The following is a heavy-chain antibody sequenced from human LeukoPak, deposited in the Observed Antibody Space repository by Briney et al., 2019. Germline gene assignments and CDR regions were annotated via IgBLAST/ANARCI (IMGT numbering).Heavy chain of an antibody. V-gene: IGHV3-30*04. CDR1: GFTFSDYA. D-gene: IGHD6-19*01. CDR3: AKEFGSDWPYYFDY. J-gene: IGHJ4*02. CDR2: TSYDGRNK. Sequence: GGSLRLSCAASGFTFSDYAMHWVRQAPGKGLEWVAVTSYDGRNKYYADSAKGRVSISRDNSKNTLYLQMNTLRAEDTAVYYCAKEFGSDWPYYFDYWGQGTLVTVSS.